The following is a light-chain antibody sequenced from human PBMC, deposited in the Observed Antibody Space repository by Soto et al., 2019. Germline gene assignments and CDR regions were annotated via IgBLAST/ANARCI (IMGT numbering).Light chain of an antibody. CDR1: QSLVYSDGNTY. Sequence: DVVMTQSPLSLPVTLGQPASISCRSSQSLVYSDGNTYLNWFQQRPGQSPRRQIYKVSNRDSGVPERFSDRGAGTDFTLKISRVEAEYVGVYYCMQGTRWPYTGGQGTKLEIK. J-gene: IGKJ2*01. V-gene: IGKV2-30*01. CDR2: KVS. CDR3: MQGTRWPYT.